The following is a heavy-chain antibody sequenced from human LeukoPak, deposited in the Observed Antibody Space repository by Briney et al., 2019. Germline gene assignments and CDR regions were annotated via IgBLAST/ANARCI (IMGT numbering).Heavy chain of an antibody. D-gene: IGHD3-22*01. V-gene: IGHV3-30*18. CDR1: GFTFSSYG. CDR2: ISYDGSNK. Sequence: GGSLRLSCAASGFTFSSYGMHWVRQAPGKGLEWVAVISYDGSNKYYADSVKGRFTISRDNAKNSLYLQMNSLRPEDMALYYCAKSQYYDSSGSFDYWGQGSLVTVSS. J-gene: IGHJ4*02. CDR3: AKSQYYDSSGSFDY.